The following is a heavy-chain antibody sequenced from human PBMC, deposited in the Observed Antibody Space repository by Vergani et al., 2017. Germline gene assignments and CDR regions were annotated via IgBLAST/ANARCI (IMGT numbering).Heavy chain of an antibody. Sequence: QVQLQESGPGLLKPSQTLYLTCTVSGGSISSGSYYWSWIRQPAGKGLEWIGRIYTSGSTNYNPSLKSRVTISVDTSKNQFSLKLSSVTAADTAVYYCARGALTGKNWFDPWGQGTLVTVSS. J-gene: IGHJ5*02. CDR2: IYTSGST. V-gene: IGHV4-61*02. CDR1: GGSISSGSYY. D-gene: IGHD2-8*02. CDR3: ARGALTGKNWFDP.